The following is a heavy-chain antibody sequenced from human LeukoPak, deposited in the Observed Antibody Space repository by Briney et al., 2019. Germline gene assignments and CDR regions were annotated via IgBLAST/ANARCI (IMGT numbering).Heavy chain of an antibody. CDR1: GYTFIDYF. CDR3: ARDFERPDY. V-gene: IGHV1-2*06. Sequence: ASVKVSCKASGYTFIDYFIHWVRQAPGQGLEWMGRINPNSGGTNYAQKFQGRVTMTRDTSISTAYMELSRLRSDDTAVYYCARDFERPDYWGQGTLVTVSS. CDR2: INPNSGGT. J-gene: IGHJ4*02.